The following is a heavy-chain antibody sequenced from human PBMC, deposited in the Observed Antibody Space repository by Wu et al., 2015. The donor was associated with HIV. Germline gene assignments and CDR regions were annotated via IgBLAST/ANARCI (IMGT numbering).Heavy chain of an antibody. D-gene: IGHD5-12*01. CDR3: ARVASIVGTIYYFDY. Sequence: QVHLVQSGAEVKKPGASVRVSCKASGYTFTSYDINWVRQASGQGLEWMGWMNPNSGNTGYAQKFQGRVTMTKNTSINTAYMELSGLRSEDTAVYYCARVASIVGTIYYFDYWGQGTLVSVSS. CDR1: GYTFTSYD. V-gene: IGHV1-8*01. J-gene: IGHJ4*02. CDR2: MNPNSGNT.